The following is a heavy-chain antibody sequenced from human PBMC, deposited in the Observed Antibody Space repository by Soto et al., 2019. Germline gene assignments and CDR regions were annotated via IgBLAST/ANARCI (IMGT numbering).Heavy chain of an antibody. J-gene: IGHJ6*02. CDR2: FIPMFNRP. CDR3: ARGQFHHVSNYYYALHV. CDR1: GGTFSSYA. V-gene: IGHV1-69*01. Sequence: QVQLVQSGAEVKKPGSSVKVSCKASGGTFSSYAISWVRQAPGQGLEWMGGFIPMFNRPHSARKFQGRVTITADESTSTAYMDLSSLRSEDTAVYYCARGQFHHVSNYYYALHVWGQVTTVTVSS.